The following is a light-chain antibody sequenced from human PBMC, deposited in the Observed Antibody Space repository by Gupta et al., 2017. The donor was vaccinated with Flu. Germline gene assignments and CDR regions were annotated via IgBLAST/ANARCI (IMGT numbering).Light chain of an antibody. V-gene: IGKV3-15*01. CDR3: QQYNDWPYT. CDR1: QSISTS. CDR2: GAS. J-gene: IGKJ2*01. Sequence: EIEMTQSPATLSVSLGERATLSCRASQSISTSLAWYQQKPGQSPRLLIYGASTRATGLPARFSGSGSGTEFILTISSLESADFAVYYCQQYNDWPYTFGQGTKLEIK.